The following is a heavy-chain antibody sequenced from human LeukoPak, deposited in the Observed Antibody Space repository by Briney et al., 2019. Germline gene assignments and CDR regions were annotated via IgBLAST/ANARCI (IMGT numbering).Heavy chain of an antibody. V-gene: IGHV3-23*01. D-gene: IGHD3-9*01. J-gene: IGHJ4*02. CDR1: GFTFSSYS. CDR3: AKEAYDILTGYSRFDY. CDR2: ISGSGGST. Sequence: PGGSLRLSCAASGFTFSSYSMNWVRQAPGKGLEWVSAISGSGGSTYYADSVKGRFTISRDNSKNTLYLQMNSLRAEDTAVYYCAKEAYDILTGYSRFDYWGQGTLVTVSS.